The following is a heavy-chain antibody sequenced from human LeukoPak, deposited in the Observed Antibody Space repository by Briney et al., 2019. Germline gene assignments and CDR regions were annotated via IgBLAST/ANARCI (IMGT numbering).Heavy chain of an antibody. CDR3: ATSFGATRGY. D-gene: IGHD3-10*01. CDR1: GFSFSSYI. CDR2: ITTTGGSI. J-gene: IGHJ4*02. V-gene: IGHV3-21*06. Sequence: PGMSLRLSCAASGFSFSSYIMYWVRQAPGQGLEWVSSITTTGGSIYYADSVRGRFTISRDNAKNSLFLHMNTLRIEDTAVYYCATSFGATRGYWGQGTLVTVSS.